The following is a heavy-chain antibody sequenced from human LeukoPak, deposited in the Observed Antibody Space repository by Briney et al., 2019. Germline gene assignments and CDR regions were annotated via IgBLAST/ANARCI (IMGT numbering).Heavy chain of an antibody. CDR3: ARATLRFLEGALVWFDP. CDR1: GGSISSGSYY. V-gene: IGHV4-39*07. Sequence: KPSETLSLTCTVSGGSISSGSYYWGWIRQPPGKGLEWIGTIYYSGSTFYNPSLKSRVTTSVDTSKNQFSLKLSSVTAADTAVYYCARATLRFLEGALVWFDPWGQGTLVTVSS. J-gene: IGHJ5*02. D-gene: IGHD3-3*01. CDR2: IYYSGST.